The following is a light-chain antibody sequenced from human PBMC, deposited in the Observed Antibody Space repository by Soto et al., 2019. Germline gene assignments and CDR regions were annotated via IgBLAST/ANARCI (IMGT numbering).Light chain of an antibody. CDR1: QDLTGY. V-gene: IGKV1-33*01. Sequence: DIQMTPSPSSLAASVGDRVTITCQTRQDLTGYLNWYQQKPGKAPKLLIYDTTTLEEGVPSRFSGSGSGTDFTFTINGMQPEDVAKYSGQQYVSLPYTFGQGTKLEIK. CDR3: QQYVSLPYT. CDR2: DTT. J-gene: IGKJ2*01.